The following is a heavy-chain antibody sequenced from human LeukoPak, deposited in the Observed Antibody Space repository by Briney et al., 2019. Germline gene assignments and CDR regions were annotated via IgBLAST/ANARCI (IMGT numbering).Heavy chain of an antibody. D-gene: IGHD3-3*01. V-gene: IGHV1-69*06. CDR1: GGTFSSYA. J-gene: IGHJ6*03. Sequence: SVKASCKASGGTFSSYAISWVRQAPGQGLEWMGGIIPIFGTANYAQKFQGRVTITADKSTSTAYMELSSLRSEDTAVYYCARVGGLYDFWSGYPNYYYYYYMDVWGKGTTVTVSS. CDR2: IIPIFGTA. CDR3: ARVGGLYDFWSGYPNYYYYYYMDV.